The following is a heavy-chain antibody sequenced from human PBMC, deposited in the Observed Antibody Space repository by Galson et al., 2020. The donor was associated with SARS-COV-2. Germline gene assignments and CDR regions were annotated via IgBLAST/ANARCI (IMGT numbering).Heavy chain of an antibody. V-gene: IGHV2-70*11. CDR2: IDWDDDK. J-gene: IGHJ4*02. Sequence: SGPTLVKPTQTLTLTCTFSGFSLSTSGMCVSWIRQPPGKALEWLARIDWDDDKYYSPSLKTRLTISKDTSKNQVVLTMTNMDPVDTATYYCARMVVRGVTYDYWGQGTLVTVSS. D-gene: IGHD3-10*01. CDR1: GFSLSTSGMC. CDR3: ARMVVRGVTYDY.